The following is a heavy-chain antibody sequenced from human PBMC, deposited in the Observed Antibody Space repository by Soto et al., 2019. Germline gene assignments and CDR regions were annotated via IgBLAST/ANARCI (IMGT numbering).Heavy chain of an antibody. CDR2: IYPGDSDT. D-gene: IGHD3-3*01. J-gene: IGHJ1*01. Sequence: PGESLKISCKGSGYSFTSYWIGWVRQMPGKGLEWMGIIYPGDSDTRYSPSFQGQVTISADKSISTAYLQWSSLKASDTAMYYCARLETYYDFGPQYFQHWCQGTLVTVSS. V-gene: IGHV5-51*01. CDR3: ARLETYYDFGPQYFQH. CDR1: GYSFTSYW.